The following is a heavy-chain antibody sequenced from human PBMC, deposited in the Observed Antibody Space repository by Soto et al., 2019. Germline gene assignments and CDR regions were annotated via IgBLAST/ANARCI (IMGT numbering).Heavy chain of an antibody. Sequence: SETLSLTCTVSGGSISSGDYYWSWIRQHPGKGLEWIGYIYNSGSTYYNPSLKSRVTISVDTSTNQFSLKPSSVTAADTAVYYCARRYYDSTGFDTWGQGTLVTVSS. J-gene: IGHJ5*02. V-gene: IGHV4-31*03. CDR2: IYNSGST. CDR3: ARRYYDSTGFDT. D-gene: IGHD3-22*01. CDR1: GGSISSGDYY.